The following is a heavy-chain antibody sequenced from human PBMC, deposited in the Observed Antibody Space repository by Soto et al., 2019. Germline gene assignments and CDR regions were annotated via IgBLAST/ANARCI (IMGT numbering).Heavy chain of an antibody. CDR3: ARQPTTADIHLWFEP. CDR1: GGSISSSRSY. D-gene: IGHD2-2*01. CDR2: IFYSGST. V-gene: IGHV4-39*01. Sequence: PSETLSLTCNVSGGSISSSRSYWAWIRQPPGKGLEWIANIFYSGSTYYNPSLASRVTVSVDTSKNQFSLKLSSVTAADTAVYYCARQPTTADIHLWFEPWGQGTLVTVSS. J-gene: IGHJ5*02.